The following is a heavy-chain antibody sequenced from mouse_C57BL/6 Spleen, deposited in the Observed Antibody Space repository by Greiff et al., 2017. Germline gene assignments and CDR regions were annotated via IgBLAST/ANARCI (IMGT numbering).Heavy chain of an antibody. D-gene: IGHD2-3*01. CDR2: ISSGSSTI. J-gene: IGHJ4*01. CDR3: ARPDGYYGGYAMHY. CDR1: GFTFSDYG. V-gene: IGHV5-17*01. Sequence: EVKLVESGGGLVKPGGSLQLSCAASGFTFSDYGMHWVRQAPEKGLEWVAYISSGSSTIYYADTVKGRFTISRDNAKNTLFLQMTSLRSEDTAMYYCARPDGYYGGYAMHYWRQGASVTASS.